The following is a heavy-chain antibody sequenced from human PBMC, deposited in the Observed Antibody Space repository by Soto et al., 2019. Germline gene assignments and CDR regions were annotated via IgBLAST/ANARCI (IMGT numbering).Heavy chain of an antibody. Sequence: QVQLVQSGAEVKKPGSSVKVSCKSSGGTFSSYTISWVRQAPGQGLEWMGRIIPILGIANYAQTFQGSVTITADKSTSTAYMELSSLRSEDTAVYYCATQTKQQLTQWGQGTLVTVSS. J-gene: IGHJ4*02. CDR3: ATQTKQQLTQ. CDR2: IIPILGIA. V-gene: IGHV1-69*02. D-gene: IGHD6-13*01. CDR1: GGTFSSYT.